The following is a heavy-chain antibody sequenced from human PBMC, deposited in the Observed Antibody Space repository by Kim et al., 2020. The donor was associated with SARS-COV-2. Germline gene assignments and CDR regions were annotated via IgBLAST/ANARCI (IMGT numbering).Heavy chain of an antibody. J-gene: IGHJ4*02. V-gene: IGHV3-49*03. Sequence: GGSMRLSCITSGLNFGDYAMSWFRQAPGKGLEWVAFIRSKRYGETKEYAASVKGRFTISRDDYKGIAYLKMNGLKTEDTAVYYCTSGPYYYDSAAYYHDYWGQGTLVTVSS. CDR1: GLNFGDYA. CDR2: IRSKRYGETK. CDR3: TSGPYYYDSAAYYHDY. D-gene: IGHD3-22*01.